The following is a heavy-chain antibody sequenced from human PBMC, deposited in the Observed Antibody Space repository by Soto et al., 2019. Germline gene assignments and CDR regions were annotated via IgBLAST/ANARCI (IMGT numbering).Heavy chain of an antibody. J-gene: IGHJ6*02. CDR1: GFTFTSSA. CDR3: AAGEARLRYFDWLLYSYGMDV. D-gene: IGHD3-9*01. CDR2: IVVGSGNT. Sequence: SVKVSCKASGFTFTSSAVQWVRQARGQRLEWIGWIVVGSGNTNYAQKFQERVTITRDMSTSTAYMELSSLRSEDTAVYYCAAGEARLRYFDWLLYSYGMDVWGQGTTVTVSS. V-gene: IGHV1-58*01.